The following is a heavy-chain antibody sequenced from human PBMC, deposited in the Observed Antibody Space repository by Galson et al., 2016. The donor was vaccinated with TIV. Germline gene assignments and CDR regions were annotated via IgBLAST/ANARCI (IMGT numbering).Heavy chain of an antibody. CDR2: TSFDGSYT. CDR1: GFTFSDYG. J-gene: IGHJ4*02. V-gene: IGHV3-30*03. CDR3: ARDPRVYGDYLLAYFDY. D-gene: IGHD4-17*01. Sequence: SLRLSCAASGFTFSDYGIHWVRQAPGKGLEWVAVTSFDGSYTNFADSVKGRFIISRDNSKSTLSLHMNNLRVEDTAVYYCARDPRVYGDYLLAYFDYWGQGTLVTVSS.